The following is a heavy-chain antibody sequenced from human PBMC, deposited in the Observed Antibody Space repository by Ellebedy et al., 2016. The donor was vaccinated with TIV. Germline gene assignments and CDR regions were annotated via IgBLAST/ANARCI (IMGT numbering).Heavy chain of an antibody. V-gene: IGHV3-11*06. CDR2: ISGTSSHI. D-gene: IGHD3-10*01. J-gene: IGHJ4*02. CDR1: GFTFSDFY. Sequence: GGSLRLSXVASGFTFSDFYMAWIRQAPGRGLELVSYISGTSSHISYADSVRGRFTVSRDGAGNSLYLQMNGLTVDDTALYFCARTRGGEFDFWGQGSLVTVSS. CDR3: ARTRGGEFDF.